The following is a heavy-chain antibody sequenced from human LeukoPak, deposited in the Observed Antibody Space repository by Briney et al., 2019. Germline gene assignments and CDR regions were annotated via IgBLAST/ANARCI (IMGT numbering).Heavy chain of an antibody. V-gene: IGHV1-2*06. Sequence: ASVKVSCKTSGYTFTGYHLHRVRRVPGQGLEWMGRISPNNRDTIYAQKFQGRVTMTRDTSISTAYMELNRLRSDDTAVFYCARGISGGFDYWGQGTLVTVSS. D-gene: IGHD3-10*01. CDR2: ISPNNRDT. CDR1: GYTFTGYH. J-gene: IGHJ4*02. CDR3: ARGISGGFDY.